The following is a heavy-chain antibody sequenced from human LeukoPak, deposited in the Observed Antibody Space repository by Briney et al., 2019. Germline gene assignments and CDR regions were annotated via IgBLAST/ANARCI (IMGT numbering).Heavy chain of an antibody. CDR3: ARRAMVRDYGMDV. V-gene: IGHV3-53*01. CDR1: GFTVSNNY. Sequence: PGGSLRLSCAASGFTVSNNYMSWVRQAPGKGLEWVSITYSDSSTNYADSVKGRFTISRDTSQNTLSLQMNSLRAEDTAVYYCARRAMVRDYGMDVWGQGTTVTVSS. CDR2: TYSDSST. J-gene: IGHJ6*02. D-gene: IGHD3-10*01.